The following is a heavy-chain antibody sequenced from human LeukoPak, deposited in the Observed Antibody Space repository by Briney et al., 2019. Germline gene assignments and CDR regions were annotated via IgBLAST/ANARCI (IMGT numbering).Heavy chain of an antibody. CDR3: AKDGDTAMVSSYYGMDV. V-gene: IGHV3-30*18. CDR1: GFTFSSYG. Sequence: GSLRLSCAASGFTFSSYGMHWVRRAPGKGLEWVAVISYDGSNKYCADSVKGRFTISRDNSKNTLYLQMNSLRAEDTAVYYCAKDGDTAMVSSYYGMDVWGKGTTVTVSS. D-gene: IGHD5-18*01. J-gene: IGHJ6*04. CDR2: ISYDGSNK.